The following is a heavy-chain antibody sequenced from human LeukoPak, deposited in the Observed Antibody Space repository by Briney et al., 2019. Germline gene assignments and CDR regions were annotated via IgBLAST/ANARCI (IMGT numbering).Heavy chain of an antibody. J-gene: IGHJ4*02. CDR1: GFTFSSYT. CDR2: ISSSSGNL. V-gene: IGHV3-21*01. CDR3: AVKGGFDD. Sequence: GGSLRLSCAASGFTFSSYTMNWVRQAPGKGLEWVSSISSSSGNLYYADSVKGRFTISRDNAKNSLFLQMNSLRVEDTGLYYCAVKGGFDDWGQGTPVTVSS. D-gene: IGHD3-16*01.